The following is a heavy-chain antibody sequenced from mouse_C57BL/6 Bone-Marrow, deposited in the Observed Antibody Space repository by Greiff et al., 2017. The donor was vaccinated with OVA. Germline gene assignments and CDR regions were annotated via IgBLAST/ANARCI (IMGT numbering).Heavy chain of an antibody. CDR2: ISDGGSYT. CDR1: GFTFSSYA. CDR3: ARIYGIYAMDY. V-gene: IGHV5-4*01. Sequence: EVQVVESGGGLVKPGGSLKLSCAASGFTFSSYAMSWVRQTPEKRLEWVATISDGGSYTYYPDNVKGRFTISRDNAKNNLYLQMSHLKSEDTAMYYCARIYGIYAMDYWGQGTSVTVSS. J-gene: IGHJ4*01. D-gene: IGHD2-1*01.